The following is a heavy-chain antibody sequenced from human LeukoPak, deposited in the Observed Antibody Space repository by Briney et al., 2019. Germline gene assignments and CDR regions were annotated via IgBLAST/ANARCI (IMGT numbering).Heavy chain of an antibody. J-gene: IGHJ4*02. D-gene: IGHD4-11*01. CDR1: GFSFSTYW. CDR3: ARGGSTVTTISST. CDR2: INSNGRTT. V-gene: IGHV3-74*01. Sequence: PGGSLRLSCAASGFSFSTYWMHWVRQAPGKGLEWVSLINSNGRTTSYGDAVKGRFTISRDNAKNTLYLQMNRLTAEDTAMYFCARGGSTVTTISSTWGQGALVTVSS.